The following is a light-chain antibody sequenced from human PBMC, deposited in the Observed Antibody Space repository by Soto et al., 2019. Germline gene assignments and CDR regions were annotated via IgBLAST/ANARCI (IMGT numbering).Light chain of an antibody. CDR3: CSYAGSYTLV. Sequence: QSVLTQPRSGTGFPGQSVTISCTRTSSDVGGYNYVSWYQQHPGKAPKLMIYDVSKRPSGVPDRFSGSKSGNTASLTISGLQAEDEADYYCCSYAGSYTLVFGTGTKVTVL. J-gene: IGLJ1*01. CDR2: DVS. CDR1: SSDVGGYNY. V-gene: IGLV2-11*01.